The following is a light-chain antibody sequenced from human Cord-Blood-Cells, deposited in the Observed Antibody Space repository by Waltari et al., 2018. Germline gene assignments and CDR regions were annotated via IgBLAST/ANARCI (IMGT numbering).Light chain of an antibody. CDR2: EGS. V-gene: IGLV2-23*01. J-gene: IGLJ3*02. CDR3: CSYAGSWV. Sequence: QSALTQPASVSGSPGQSITLSGTGTSSVVGSYNLVSWYQQHPGKAPKLMIYEGSKRPSGVSNRFSGSKSGNTASLTISGLQAEDEADYYCCSYAGSWVFGGGTKLTVL. CDR1: SSVVGSYNL.